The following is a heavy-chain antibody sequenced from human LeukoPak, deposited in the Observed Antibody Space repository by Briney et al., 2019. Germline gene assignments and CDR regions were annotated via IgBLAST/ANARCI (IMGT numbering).Heavy chain of an antibody. CDR3: ARDSSYYYDRYYYGMDV. V-gene: IGHV3-48*03. Sequence: GGSLRLSCAASGFTFSSYEMNWVRQAPGKGLXXXXXXXXXGSTIYYADSVKGRFTISRDNAKNSLYLQMNSLRAEDTAVYYCARDSSYYYDRYYYGMDVWGQGTTVTVSS. CDR1: GFTFSSYE. D-gene: IGHD3-22*01. J-gene: IGHJ6*02. CDR2: XXXXGSTI.